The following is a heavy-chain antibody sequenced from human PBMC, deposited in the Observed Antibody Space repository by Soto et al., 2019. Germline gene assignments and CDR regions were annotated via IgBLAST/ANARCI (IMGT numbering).Heavy chain of an antibody. D-gene: IGHD3-10*01. CDR3: ARAGFGGFEGNWFDP. CDR2: IYYSGST. J-gene: IGHJ5*02. CDR1: GGSISSYY. Sequence: SETQSLTCTVSGGSISSYYWSWIRQPPGKGLEWIGYIYYSGSTNYNPSLKSRVTISVDTSKNQFSLKLRSVTAADTAVYYCARAGFGGFEGNWFDPWGQGTLVTVS. V-gene: IGHV4-59*01.